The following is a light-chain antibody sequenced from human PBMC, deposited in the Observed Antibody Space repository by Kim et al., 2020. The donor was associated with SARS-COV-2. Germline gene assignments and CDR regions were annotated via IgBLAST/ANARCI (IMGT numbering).Light chain of an antibody. CDR3: QQHYITPLT. V-gene: IGKV1-39*01. CDR1: QNIYSH. J-gene: IGKJ3*01. CDR2: AAS. Sequence: DIQMTQSPSSLSASVGDRVTITCRTSQNIYSHLNWYQQKPGRAPKRLIYAASTLQGGVPSRFSGSGSETDFTLTISSLQPEDFATYFCQQHYITPLTFGPGTKVDIK.